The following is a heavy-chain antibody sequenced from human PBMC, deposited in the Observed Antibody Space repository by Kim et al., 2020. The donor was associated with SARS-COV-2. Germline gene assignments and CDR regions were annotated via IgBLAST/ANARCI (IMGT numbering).Heavy chain of an antibody. CDR2: YSGGT. V-gene: IGHV4-31*02. CDR3: ARDFDP. Sequence: YSGGTYYNPSLKSRVTISVDTSKNQFSLKLSSVTAADTAVYYCARDFDPWGQGTLVTVSS. J-gene: IGHJ5*02.